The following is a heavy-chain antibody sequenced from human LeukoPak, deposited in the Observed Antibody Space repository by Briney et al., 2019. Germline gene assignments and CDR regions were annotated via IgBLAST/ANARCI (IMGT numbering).Heavy chain of an antibody. CDR2: VDPEDGET. CDR3: ATVRKYSSSWYKSYYYYMDV. V-gene: IGHV1-69-2*01. Sequence: ASVKVSCKVSGYTFTDYYMHWVQQAPGKGLEWMGLVDPEDGETIYAEKFQGRVTITADTSTDTAYMELSSLRSEDTAVYYCATVRKYSSSWYKSYYYYMDVCGKGTTVTVSS. D-gene: IGHD6-13*01. CDR1: GYTFTDYY. J-gene: IGHJ6*03.